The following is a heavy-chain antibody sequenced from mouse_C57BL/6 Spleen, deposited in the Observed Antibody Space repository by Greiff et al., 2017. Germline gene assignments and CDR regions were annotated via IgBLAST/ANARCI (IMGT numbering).Heavy chain of an antibody. CDR3: PREDDERYFDV. Sequence: VQLQQSGPGLVKPSQSLSLTCSVSGYSITSGSYWNCIRPFPGNKLEWMGHISDDGSNNYTPSLKNRISITRDTSKNQFFLKLNSVTTEDTATYYCPREDDERYFDVWGTGTTVTVSS. CDR1: GYSITSGSY. CDR2: ISDDGSN. V-gene: IGHV3-6*01. J-gene: IGHJ1*03.